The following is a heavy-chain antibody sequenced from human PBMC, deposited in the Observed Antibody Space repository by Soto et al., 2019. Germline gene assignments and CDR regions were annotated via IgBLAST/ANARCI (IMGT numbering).Heavy chain of an antibody. Sequence: SETLSLTCAVYGGSFSGYYWTWIRQPPGTGLEWIGEINHSGSTNYNPSLKSRVTISVDTSKNQFSLKLTSVTAADTAVYYCARGRFYYGYYGMDVWGQGTTVTVSS. J-gene: IGHJ6*02. CDR2: INHSGST. CDR3: ARGRFYYGYYGMDV. V-gene: IGHV4-34*01. CDR1: GGSFSGYY. D-gene: IGHD3-10*01.